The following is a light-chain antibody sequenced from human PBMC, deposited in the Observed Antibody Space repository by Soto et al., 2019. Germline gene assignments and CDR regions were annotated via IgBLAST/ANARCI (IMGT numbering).Light chain of an antibody. CDR1: QSVNAN. Sequence: EVVMTQSPVTLSVSPGERATLSCRASQSVNANLAWYQQKPGQAPRLLIHGASNRATGIPARFSGSGFGTEFIXXIXSXXSEDFAVYYCQQYNTWLWTFGQGTKVEI. J-gene: IGKJ1*01. V-gene: IGKV3-15*01. CDR3: QQYNTWLWT. CDR2: GAS.